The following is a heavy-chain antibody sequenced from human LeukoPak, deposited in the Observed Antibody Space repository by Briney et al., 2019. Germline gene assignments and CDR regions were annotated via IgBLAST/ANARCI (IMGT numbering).Heavy chain of an antibody. D-gene: IGHD3-3*01. CDR1: GFTFSSYG. Sequence: GGSLRLSCAASGFTFSSYGMHWVRQAPSKGLEWVAFIRYDGSNKYYADSVKGRFTISRDNSKNTLYLQMNSLRAEDTAGYYCAKGLYYHCWSAYDYWGQGTLVTVSS. V-gene: IGHV3-30*02. J-gene: IGHJ4*02. CDR3: AKGLYYHCWSAYDY. CDR2: IRYDGSNK.